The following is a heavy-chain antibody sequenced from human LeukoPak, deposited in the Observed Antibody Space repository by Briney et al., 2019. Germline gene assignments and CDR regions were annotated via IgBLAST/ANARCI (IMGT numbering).Heavy chain of an antibody. Sequence: GASVKLSCKVSGGTFSSYAISWVRQAPGQGLEWMGGIIPIFGTANYAQKFQGRVTITTDESTSRAYMELSSLRSEDTAVYYCARAGGYYYDSSGYYFTHWGQGTLVTVSS. D-gene: IGHD3-22*01. CDR1: GGTFSSYA. V-gene: IGHV1-69*05. J-gene: IGHJ4*02. CDR3: ARAGGYYYDSSGYYFTH. CDR2: IIPIFGTA.